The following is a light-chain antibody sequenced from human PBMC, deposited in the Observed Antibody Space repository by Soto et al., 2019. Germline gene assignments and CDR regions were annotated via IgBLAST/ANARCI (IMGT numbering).Light chain of an antibody. CDR2: EVN. Sequence: QSALTQPASVSGSPGQSITISCTGTSNDVGGYNYVSWYQQHPGKVPKLIIDEVNNRPSGVSNRFSGSKSGSSASLAISGLQSEDEADYYCAAWDDRLNGWVFGGGTKLTVL. J-gene: IGLJ3*02. V-gene: IGLV2-14*01. CDR3: AAWDDRLNGWV. CDR1: SNDVGGYNY.